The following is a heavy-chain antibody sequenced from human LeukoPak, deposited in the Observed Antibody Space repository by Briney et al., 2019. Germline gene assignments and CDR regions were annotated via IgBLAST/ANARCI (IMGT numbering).Heavy chain of an antibody. CDR1: GYIFTGYF. CDR3: ARDLSSTSNWELDY. D-gene: IGHD7-27*01. J-gene: IGHJ4*02. V-gene: IGHV1-2*06. Sequence: ALVKVSCKASGYIFTGYFIHWVRQAPGQGLEWMGRINPNSGDTYYPQTFQGRVTMTRDTSINTAYMELGRLTSDDTAVYYCARDLSSTSNWELDYWGQGALVTVSP. CDR2: INPNSGDT.